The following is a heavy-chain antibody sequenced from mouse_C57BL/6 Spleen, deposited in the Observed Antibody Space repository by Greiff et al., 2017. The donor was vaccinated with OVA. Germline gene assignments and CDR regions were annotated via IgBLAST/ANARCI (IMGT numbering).Heavy chain of an antibody. J-gene: IGHJ3*01. CDR2: IWRGGST. D-gene: IGHD2-14*01. CDR3: AKNLEYDGGFAY. CDR1: GFSLTSYG. V-gene: IGHV2-5*01. Sequence: QVQLKQSGPGLVQPSQSLSITCTVSGFSLTSYGVHWVRQSPGKGLEWLGVIWRGGSTDYNAAFMSRLSFTKDNSKSQVFFRMNSLQADDTAIYDCAKNLEYDGGFAYWGQGTRVSVSA.